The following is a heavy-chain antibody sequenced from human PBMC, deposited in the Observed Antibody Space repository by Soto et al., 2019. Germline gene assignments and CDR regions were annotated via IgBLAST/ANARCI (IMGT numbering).Heavy chain of an antibody. CDR1: GFTFSSYS. CDR2: ISSSSSTI. CDR3: ATDPGGFSCYDRAPRFDY. Sequence: PGGSLRLSCAASGFTFSSYSMNWVRQAPGKGLEWVSYISSSSSTIYYADSVKGRFTISRDNSKNTLYLQMNSLRAEDTAVYYCATDPGGFSCYDRAPRFDYWGQGILVTVSS. V-gene: IGHV3-48*01. D-gene: IGHD5-12*01. J-gene: IGHJ4*02.